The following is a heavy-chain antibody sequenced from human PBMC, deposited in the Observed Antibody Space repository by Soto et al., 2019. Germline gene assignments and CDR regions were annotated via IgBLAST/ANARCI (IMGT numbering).Heavy chain of an antibody. CDR2: IKSKTDGGTT. Sequence: GGSLRLSCAASGFTFSNAWMSWVRQAPGKGLEWVGRIKSKTDGGTTDYAAPVKGRFTISRDDSKNTLYLQMNSLKTEDTAVYYCTTEITWFGELSGFDYWGQGTLVTVSS. V-gene: IGHV3-15*01. J-gene: IGHJ4*02. D-gene: IGHD3-10*01. CDR3: TTEITWFGELSGFDY. CDR1: GFTFSNAW.